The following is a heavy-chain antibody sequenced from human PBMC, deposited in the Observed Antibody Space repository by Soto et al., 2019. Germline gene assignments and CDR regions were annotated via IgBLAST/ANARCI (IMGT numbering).Heavy chain of an antibody. J-gene: IGHJ4*02. CDR1: GFTFTRYS. V-gene: IGHV3-21*06. Sequence: GGSLRLSCAASGFTFTRYSMNGVRQAPGKGLEWVSSISSTTNYIYYGDSMKGRFTISRENAKNSLYLEMNSLRAEDTAVYYCARESEDLTSNFDYWGQGTLVTVSS. CDR2: ISSTTNYI. CDR3: ARESEDLTSNFDY.